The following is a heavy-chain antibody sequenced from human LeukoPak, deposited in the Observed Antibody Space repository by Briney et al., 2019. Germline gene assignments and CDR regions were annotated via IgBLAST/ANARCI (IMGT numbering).Heavy chain of an antibody. V-gene: IGHV1-69*04. D-gene: IGHD3-22*01. Sequence: SVKVSCKASGGTLSSYAISWVRQAPGQGLEWMGRIIPILGIANYAQKFQGRVTITADKSTSTAYMELSSLRSEDTAVYYCARAPTRNYYDSSGYHDYWGQGTLVTVS. CDR3: ARAPTRNYYDSSGYHDY. J-gene: IGHJ4*02. CDR1: GGTLSSYA. CDR2: IIPILGIA.